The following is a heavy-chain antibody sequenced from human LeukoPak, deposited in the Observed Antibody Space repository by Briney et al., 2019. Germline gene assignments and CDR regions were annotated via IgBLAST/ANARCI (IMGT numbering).Heavy chain of an antibody. V-gene: IGHV3-21*01. CDR2: ISGRSSHI. CDR1: GFTFSDCD. J-gene: IGHJ4*02. CDR3: VRAFPPLRTAAAGDF. D-gene: IGHD6-13*01. Sequence: GGSLRLSCTASGFTFSDCDMNWVRQAPGKGLEWVSSISGRSSHIYYRDSVKGRFSISRDNTQKFVFLQMNSLRVDDTGVYYCVRAFPPLRTAAAGDFWGQGALVTVSS.